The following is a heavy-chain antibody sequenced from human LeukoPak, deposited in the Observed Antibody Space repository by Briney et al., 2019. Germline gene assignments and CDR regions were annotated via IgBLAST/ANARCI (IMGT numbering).Heavy chain of an antibody. D-gene: IGHD2-15*01. Sequence: GGSLRLSCAASGFTFSDYFMNWVRQAPGKGLEWVSSMSRSSSYIYYADSVKGRFTISRDNAKNSLYLQMNSLRAEDTAVYYCARDLEVEGIGPTLWGQGTLVTVSS. V-gene: IGHV3-21*01. CDR3: ARDLEVEGIGPTL. CDR1: GFTFSDYF. J-gene: IGHJ4*02. CDR2: MSRSSSYI.